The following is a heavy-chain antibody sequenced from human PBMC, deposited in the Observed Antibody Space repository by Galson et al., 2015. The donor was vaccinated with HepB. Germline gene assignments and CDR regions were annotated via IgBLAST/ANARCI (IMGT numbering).Heavy chain of an antibody. CDR1: GFNFGAYA. J-gene: IGHJ5*02. D-gene: IGHD5-12*01. CDR2: IRVSGYDA. Sequence: SLRLSCAASGFNFGAYALAWVRQAPGKGLEWVSVIRVSGYDASYAHSVQGRFSISRDNSKNTFYLEMTSLRVEDTAIYYCATSGFTGYDRPSWGQGTLVTVSS. V-gene: IGHV3-23*01. CDR3: ATSGFTGYDRPS.